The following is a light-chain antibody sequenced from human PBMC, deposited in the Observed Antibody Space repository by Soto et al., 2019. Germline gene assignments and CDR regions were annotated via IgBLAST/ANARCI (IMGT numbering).Light chain of an antibody. V-gene: IGLV1-44*01. Sequence: QSVLTQAPSASGTPGQRVTLSCSGSSSNIGSHTVDWYQQVPGTAPKLLIYGQNERPSGVPDRFSGSKSGTSASLAISGLQSEDEADYYCSSYTSSSTLVFGGGTKLTVL. CDR3: SSYTSSSTLV. CDR2: GQN. CDR1: SSNIGSHT. J-gene: IGLJ2*01.